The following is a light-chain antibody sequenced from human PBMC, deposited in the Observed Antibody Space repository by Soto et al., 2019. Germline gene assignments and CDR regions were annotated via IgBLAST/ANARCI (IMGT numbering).Light chain of an antibody. CDR2: GAS. J-gene: IGKJ1*01. Sequence: EIVMTQSPATLSVSPGERATLSCRASQSVSSNLAWYQQKPGQAPSLLIYGASTRATGLPARFSGSGSGTEFTLTISILQSEDFAVYYCQQYNNWGTFGQGTKVEIK. V-gene: IGKV3-15*01. CDR3: QQYNNWGT. CDR1: QSVSSN.